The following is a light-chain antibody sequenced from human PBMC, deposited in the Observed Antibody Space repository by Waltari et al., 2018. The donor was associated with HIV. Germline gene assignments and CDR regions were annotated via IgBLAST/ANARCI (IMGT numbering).Light chain of an antibody. V-gene: IGKV3-20*01. CDR1: QSVSSSY. CDR3: QQYGSSIT. Sequence: EIVLTQSPGTLSLSPGERPTLSCRASQSVSSSYLAWYQQKPGQAPRPLIYGASSKATGTPDRFSGSGSGTDFTLTIRRLEPEDFAVYYCQQYGSSITFGQGTRLEIK. J-gene: IGKJ5*01. CDR2: GAS.